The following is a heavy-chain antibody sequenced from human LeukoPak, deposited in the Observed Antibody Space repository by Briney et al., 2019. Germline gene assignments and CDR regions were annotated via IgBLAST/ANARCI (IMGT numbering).Heavy chain of an antibody. CDR2: ISWDGGST. Sequence: GGSLRLSCAASGFTFDDYTMHWVRQAPGKGLEWVSLISWDGGSTYYADSVKGRFTISRDNSKNSLYLQMKSLRTEDTALYYCATGGSGSYSGFDYWGQGTLVTVSS. J-gene: IGHJ4*02. CDR3: ATGGSGSYSGFDY. D-gene: IGHD1-26*01. V-gene: IGHV3-43*01. CDR1: GFTFDDYT.